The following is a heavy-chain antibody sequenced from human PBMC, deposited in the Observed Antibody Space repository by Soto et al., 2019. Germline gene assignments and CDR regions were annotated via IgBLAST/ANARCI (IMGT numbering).Heavy chain of an antibody. V-gene: IGHV3-66*01. Sequence: EVQLVESGGGLVQPGGSLRLSCAASGFTVSSSYLYWVRQAPGKGLEWVSSIYKRGDTYYADSVKGRFTIARDNAMSTLFLQMNSLRAEDTAVYYCARGTVGTNPNWLGPWGQGTLVTVSS. CDR3: ARGTVGTNPNWLGP. D-gene: IGHD1-26*01. CDR2: IYKRGDT. J-gene: IGHJ5*02. CDR1: GFTVSSSY.